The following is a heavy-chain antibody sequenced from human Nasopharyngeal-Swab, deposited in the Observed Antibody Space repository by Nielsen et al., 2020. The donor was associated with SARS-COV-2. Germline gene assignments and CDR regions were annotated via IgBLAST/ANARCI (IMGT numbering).Heavy chain of an antibody. Sequence: WVRQAPGQGLEWMGWISAYNGNTNYAQKLQGRVTTTTDTSTSTAYMELRSLRSDDTAVYYCARGGYRSGPAYFDFWGQGALVTVSS. D-gene: IGHD6-19*01. CDR3: ARGGYRSGPAYFDF. V-gene: IGHV1-18*01. J-gene: IGHJ4*02. CDR2: ISAYNGNT.